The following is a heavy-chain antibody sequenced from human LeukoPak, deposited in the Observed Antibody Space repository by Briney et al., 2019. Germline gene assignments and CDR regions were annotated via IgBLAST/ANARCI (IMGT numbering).Heavy chain of an antibody. V-gene: IGHV4-30-4*01. J-gene: IGHJ3*02. Sequence: TTALPCIVGDGAITICDYFWRRIGEPGKKVLVWIGYIYYSGSTYYNPSLKSRVTISVDTSKNQFSLKLISVTAADTAVYYCARARVFDIWGQGKIVTVS. CDR2: IYYSGST. CDR3: ARARVFDI. CDR1: DGAITICDYF.